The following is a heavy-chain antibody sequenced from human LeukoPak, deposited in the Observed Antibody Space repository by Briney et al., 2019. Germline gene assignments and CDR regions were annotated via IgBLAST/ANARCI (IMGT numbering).Heavy chain of an antibody. J-gene: IGHJ6*03. CDR1: GFTFSSYS. Sequence: SGGSRRLSCAASGFTFSSYSMNWVRQAPGKGLEWVSSISSSSSYIYYADSVKGRFTISRDNAKNSLYLQMNSLRAEDTAVYYCAREEEGYYYYYMDVWGKGTTVTVSS. CDR3: AREEEGYYYYYMDV. V-gene: IGHV3-21*01. CDR2: ISSSSSYI.